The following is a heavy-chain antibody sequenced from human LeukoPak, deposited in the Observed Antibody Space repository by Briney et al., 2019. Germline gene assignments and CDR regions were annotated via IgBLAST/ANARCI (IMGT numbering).Heavy chain of an antibody. CDR1: GFTFSTYW. CDR3: ARENHATGDY. V-gene: IGHV3-7*03. J-gene: IGHJ4*02. Sequence: GGSLRLSCAASGFTFSTYWMMWVRQAPGKGLEWVATINQDGGETYYVYYLKGRFTISRDNAKNSLYLQMNSLRVEDTAVYYCARENHATGDYWGPGTLVTVSS. CDR2: INQDGGET.